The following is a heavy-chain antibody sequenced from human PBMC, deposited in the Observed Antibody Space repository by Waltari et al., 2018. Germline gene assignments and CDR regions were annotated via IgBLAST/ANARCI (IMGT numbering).Heavy chain of an antibody. CDR1: GGSISSSSYY. CDR2: IYYSGST. Sequence: QLQLQESGPGLVKPSETLSLTCTVSGGSISSSSYYWGWIRQPPGKGLEWIGSIYYSGSTYYNPSLKSRVTISVDTSKNQFSLKLSSVTAADTAVYYCARDPLLGYCSGGSCYSESAFDIWGQGTMVTVSS. V-gene: IGHV4-39*07. D-gene: IGHD2-15*01. CDR3: ARDPLLGYCSGGSCYSESAFDI. J-gene: IGHJ3*02.